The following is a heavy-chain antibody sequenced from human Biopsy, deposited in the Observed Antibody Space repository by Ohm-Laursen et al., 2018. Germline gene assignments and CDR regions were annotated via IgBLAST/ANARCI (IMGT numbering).Heavy chain of an antibody. J-gene: IGHJ4*02. D-gene: IGHD5-24*01. Sequence: SETLSLTCTVSGGSISSGSNYWAWIRQPPGKGLEWIGSVYHNGTTYYSPSLKSRVTISVDTSKNQLSLKVTSVTAADTAAYYCARHDGNGPFALDSWGQGTLVTVSS. V-gene: IGHV4-39*01. CDR1: GGSISSGSNY. CDR2: VYHNGTT. CDR3: ARHDGNGPFALDS.